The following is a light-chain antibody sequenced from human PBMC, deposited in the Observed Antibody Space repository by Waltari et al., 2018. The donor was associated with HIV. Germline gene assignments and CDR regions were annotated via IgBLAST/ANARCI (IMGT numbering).Light chain of an antibody. J-gene: IGLJ2*01. CDR1: NIGSKS. CDR3: QVWDSSSDHVV. CDR2: YDS. V-gene: IGLV3-21*04. Sequence: SYVLTQLPSVSVAPGKTARITCGGTNIGSKSVHWYQQKPGQAPLLVIYYDSARPSGIPERFSGSNSGNTATLTISRVEAGDEADYYCQVWDSSSDHVVFGGGTNLTVL.